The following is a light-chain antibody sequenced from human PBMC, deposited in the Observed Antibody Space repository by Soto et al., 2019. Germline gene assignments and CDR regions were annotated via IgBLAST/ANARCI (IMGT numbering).Light chain of an antibody. CDR1: QSVLYSSNNKNY. CDR2: WAS. V-gene: IGKV4-1*01. J-gene: IGKJ1*01. Sequence: DIVMTQSPDSLAVSLGERVTINCKSSQSVLYSSNNKNYLAWYQQKPGQPPKLLIYWASTRESGVPDRFSGSGSGKDVTLTISSLQAEDVAVYYCQQYYSTPPTFGQGTKVEIK. CDR3: QQYYSTPPT.